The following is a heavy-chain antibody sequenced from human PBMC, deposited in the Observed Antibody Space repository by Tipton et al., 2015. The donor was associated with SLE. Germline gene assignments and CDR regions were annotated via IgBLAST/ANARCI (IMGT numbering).Heavy chain of an antibody. V-gene: IGHV1-2*06. D-gene: IGHD1-26*01. CDR3: ARWGWGIVGATDAFDI. Sequence: QSGPEVKKPGASMKVSCKASGYTFTGYYMHWVRQAPGQGLEWMGRINPNSGGTNYAQKFQGRVTMTRDTSISTAYMELSRLRSDDTAVYYCARWGWGIVGATDAFDIWGQGTMVTVSS. J-gene: IGHJ3*02. CDR1: GYTFTGYY. CDR2: INPNSGGT.